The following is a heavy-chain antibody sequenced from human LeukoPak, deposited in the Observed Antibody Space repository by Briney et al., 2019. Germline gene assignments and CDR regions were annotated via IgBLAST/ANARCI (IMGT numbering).Heavy chain of an antibody. D-gene: IGHD3-9*01. V-gene: IGHV3-30*19. J-gene: IGHJ4*02. CDR2: IWYDGSNK. CDR3: ARTRYIDSPPPYYFDY. Sequence: GGSLRLSCAASGFTFSSYGMHWVRQAPGKGLEWVAVIWYDGSNKYYADSVKGRFTISRDNSKNTLYLQMNSLRAEDTAVYYCARTRYIDSPPPYYFDYWGQGTLVTVSS. CDR1: GFTFSSYG.